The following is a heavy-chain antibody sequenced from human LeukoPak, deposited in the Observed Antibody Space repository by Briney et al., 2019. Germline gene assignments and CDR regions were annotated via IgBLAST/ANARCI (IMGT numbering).Heavy chain of an antibody. Sequence: SETLSLTCTVSGGSISSYYWSWIRQPPGKGLEWIGYIYDSGSTNYNPSLKSRVTISVDTSKNQFSLRVSSVTAADTAVYYCASLTTADAFDIWGQGTMVTVSS. V-gene: IGHV4-59*01. J-gene: IGHJ3*02. CDR2: IYDSGST. CDR1: GGSISSYY. CDR3: ASLTTADAFDI. D-gene: IGHD3-22*01.